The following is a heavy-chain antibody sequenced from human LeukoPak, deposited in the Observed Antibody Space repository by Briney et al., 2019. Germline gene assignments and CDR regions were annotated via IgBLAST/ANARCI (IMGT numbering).Heavy chain of an antibody. Sequence: GASVKVSCKASGYIISSYAMHWVRQAPGQRLEWMGWINAGNGNTKYSQKFQDRVTITRDTSASTAYMELSSLGSGDTAVYYCARATVIVPAARLDVWGQGTTVIVS. D-gene: IGHD2-2*01. CDR2: INAGNGNT. J-gene: IGHJ6*02. CDR3: ARATVIVPAARLDV. V-gene: IGHV1-3*01. CDR1: GYIISSYA.